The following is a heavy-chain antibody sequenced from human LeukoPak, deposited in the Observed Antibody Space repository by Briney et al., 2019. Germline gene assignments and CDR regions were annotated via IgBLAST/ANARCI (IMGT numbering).Heavy chain of an antibody. Sequence: QSGGSLRLSCATSGFTFSSYWMTWVRQAPGKGLEWVANIKQDGSDKYYVDSVKGRFTISRDNAKNSLYLQMNSLRAEDTALYYCAKDFHRLGEFDAFDIWGQGTMVTVSS. J-gene: IGHJ3*02. CDR1: GFTFSSYW. CDR3: AKDFHRLGEFDAFDI. CDR2: IKQDGSDK. D-gene: IGHD3-16*01. V-gene: IGHV3-7*03.